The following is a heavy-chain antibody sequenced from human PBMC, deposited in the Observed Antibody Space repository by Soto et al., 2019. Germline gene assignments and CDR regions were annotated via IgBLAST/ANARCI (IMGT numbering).Heavy chain of an antibody. V-gene: IGHV3-33*01. CDR3: ARDSPSDYGIRGPFDY. D-gene: IGHD3-10*01. Sequence: QVQLVESGGGVVQPGRSLRISCAASRFNFSSYGMHWVRQAPGKGLEWVAGIWCDGSNKYYADSVKGRFTISRDNSKKTLYLQMNSLRAEDTAVYYCARDSPSDYGIRGPFDYWGQGTLVTVSS. CDR2: IWCDGSNK. J-gene: IGHJ4*02. CDR1: RFNFSSYG.